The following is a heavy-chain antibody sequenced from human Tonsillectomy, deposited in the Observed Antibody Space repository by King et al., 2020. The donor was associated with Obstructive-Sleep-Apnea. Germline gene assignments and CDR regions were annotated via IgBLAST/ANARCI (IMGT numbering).Heavy chain of an antibody. CDR1: GFTFSSYW. D-gene: IGHD2-2*02. CDR3: ASFSIPDAFDI. Sequence: VQLVESGGGLVQPGGSLRLSCAASGFTFSSYWMSWVRQAPGKGLEWVANIKQDGSEKYYVDSVKGRFTISRDNAQNSLYLQMNSLRAEDTAVYYCASFSIPDAFDIWGQGTMVTVSS. J-gene: IGHJ3*02. V-gene: IGHV3-7*01. CDR2: IKQDGSEK.